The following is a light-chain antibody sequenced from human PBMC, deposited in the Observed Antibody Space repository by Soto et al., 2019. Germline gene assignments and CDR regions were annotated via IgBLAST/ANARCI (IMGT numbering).Light chain of an antibody. Sequence: QLVLTQSPSASASLGASVKLTCTLSSGHSSYAIAWHQQQPEKGPRYLMKLNSDGSHSKGDGIPDRFSGSSSGAERYHTISSLQSEDEADYYCQTWGTGKGVFGGGTQLTVL. CDR2: LNSDGSH. V-gene: IGLV4-69*01. J-gene: IGLJ3*02. CDR1: SGHSSYA. CDR3: QTWGTGKGV.